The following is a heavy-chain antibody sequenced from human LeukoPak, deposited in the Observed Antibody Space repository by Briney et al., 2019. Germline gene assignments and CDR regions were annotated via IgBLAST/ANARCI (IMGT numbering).Heavy chain of an antibody. CDR1: GYTFTGYY. CDR2: INPNSGGT. D-gene: IGHD3-22*01. CDR3: ARVQAMIVVASYYSDY. J-gene: IGHJ4*02. V-gene: IGHV1-2*02. Sequence: ASVEVSCKASGYTFTGYYMHWVRQAPGQGVEWWGGINPNSGGTNYAQKFQGRVTMTRYTSISTAYMDLSRLRSDDTAVYYCARVQAMIVVASYYSDYWGQGTLVTVSS.